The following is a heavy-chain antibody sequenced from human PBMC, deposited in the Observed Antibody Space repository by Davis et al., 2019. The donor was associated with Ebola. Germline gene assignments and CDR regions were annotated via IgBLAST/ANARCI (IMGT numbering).Heavy chain of an antibody. CDR1: GFTFSTYA. CDR2: ISSNGRST. V-gene: IGHV3-64*04. CDR3: ARDGYSGYNPNWFDP. J-gene: IGHJ5*02. Sequence: GESLKISCSASGFTFSTYALHWVRQAPGKGLEYVSTISSNGRSTNYADSVKGRFTISRDNSKNTLYLQMNSLRAEDTAVYYCARDGYSGYNPNWFDPWGQGTLVTVSS. D-gene: IGHD5-12*01.